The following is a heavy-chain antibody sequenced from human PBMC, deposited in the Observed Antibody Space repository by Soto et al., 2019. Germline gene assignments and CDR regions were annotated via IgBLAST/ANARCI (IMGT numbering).Heavy chain of an antibody. CDR2: IYYTGTT. CDR3: ARTESGTFDP. Sequence: SETLSLTCTVSGGSISTYYWSWIRQPPGKGLEWIGYIYYTGTTTYNPSFKSRLTISVDSSKNQFSLKLSSVTAADTAVYYCARTESGTFDPWGQGTLVTVSS. D-gene: IGHD1-7*01. V-gene: IGHV4-59*12. J-gene: IGHJ5*02. CDR1: GGSISTYY.